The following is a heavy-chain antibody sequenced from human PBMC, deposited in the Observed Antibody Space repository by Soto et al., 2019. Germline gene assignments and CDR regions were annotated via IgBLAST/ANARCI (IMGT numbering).Heavy chain of an antibody. D-gene: IGHD5-12*01. CDR2: IIPIFGTA. CDR3: ARVLEMATIGGPGTALRPRWYFDL. J-gene: IGHJ2*01. CDR1: GGTFSSYA. V-gene: IGHV1-69*12. Sequence: QVQLVQSGAEVKKPGSSVKVSCKASGGTFSSYAISWVRQAPGQGLEWMGGIIPIFGTANYAQKFQGRVTSTAGESTSTAYMELSSLRSEDTAVYYCARVLEMATIGGPGTALRPRWYFDLWGRGTLVTVSS.